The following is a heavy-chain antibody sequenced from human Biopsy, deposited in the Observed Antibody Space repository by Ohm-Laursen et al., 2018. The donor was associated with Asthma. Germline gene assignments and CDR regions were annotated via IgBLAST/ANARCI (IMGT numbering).Heavy chain of an antibody. D-gene: IGHD1-1*01. CDR1: GFSFSNFA. J-gene: IGHJ3*02. CDR3: VRDGTDDAFDI. CDR2: ISKDASTQ. V-gene: IGHV3-30*01. Sequence: SLRLSCTASGFSFSNFAIHWVRQAPGKGLEWVGVISKDASTQDYADSVKGRFTMARDNSKNTLDLQMNSLREEDTAVYYCVRDGTDDAFDIWGQETVVSVSS.